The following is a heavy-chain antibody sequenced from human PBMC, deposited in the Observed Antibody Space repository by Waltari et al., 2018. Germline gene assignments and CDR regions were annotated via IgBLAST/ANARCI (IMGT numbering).Heavy chain of an antibody. CDR3: ARAATPSIAARPSWFDP. Sequence: QVQLVQSGAEVKKPGASVKVSCKASGYTFNGYYMHWVRQAPGQGLEWMGWINPNSGGPNYEQKFQGRVTMTRDTSISTAYMELSRLRSDDTAVYYCARAATPSIAARPSWFDPWGQGTLVTVSS. V-gene: IGHV1-2*02. CDR1: GYTFNGYY. D-gene: IGHD6-6*01. J-gene: IGHJ5*02. CDR2: INPNSGGP.